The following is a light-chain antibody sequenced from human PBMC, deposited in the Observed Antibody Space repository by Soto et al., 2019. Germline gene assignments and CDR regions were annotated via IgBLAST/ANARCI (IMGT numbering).Light chain of an antibody. Sequence: QAVVTQPPSVSGALGQRVTISCTGSSSNIGAGYDVHWYQQLPGTAPKLLIYVNINRPSGVPDRFSGSKSGTSASLAITGLQAEDEADYYCQSYDSSLSVVFGGGTKLTVL. J-gene: IGLJ2*01. CDR2: VNI. CDR3: QSYDSSLSVV. CDR1: SSNIGAGYD. V-gene: IGLV1-40*01.